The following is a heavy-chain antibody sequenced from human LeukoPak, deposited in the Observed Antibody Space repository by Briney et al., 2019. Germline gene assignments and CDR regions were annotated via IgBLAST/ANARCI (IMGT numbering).Heavy chain of an antibody. CDR3: AKTDCGVAGCRLIHF. CDR2: IGGSDGST. J-gene: IGHJ4*02. CDR1: GFTFTSYA. Sequence: PGGSLRLSCAASGFTFTSYAMNWVRQAPGKGLEWVSTIGGSDGSTYYADSVRGRFTISRDVSVNTLYLQMNSLRAEDTATYYCAKTDCGVAGCRLIHFWGQGTLVTVSP. V-gene: IGHV3-23*01. D-gene: IGHD2-21*01.